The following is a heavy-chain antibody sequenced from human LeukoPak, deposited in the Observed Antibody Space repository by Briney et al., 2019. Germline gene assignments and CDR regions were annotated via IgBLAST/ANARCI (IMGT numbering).Heavy chain of an antibody. V-gene: IGHV4-59*01. CDR2: IYYSGST. J-gene: IGHJ3*02. CDR1: GGSISSYY. D-gene: IGHD2-2*01. Sequence: PSETLSLTCTVSGGSISSYYWSWIRQPPGKGLEWIGYIYYSGSTNYNPSLKSRVTISVDTSKNQFSLKLSSVTAADTAVYYCARAYCSSTSCYPIDAFDIWGQGTMATVSS. CDR3: ARAYCSSTSCYPIDAFDI.